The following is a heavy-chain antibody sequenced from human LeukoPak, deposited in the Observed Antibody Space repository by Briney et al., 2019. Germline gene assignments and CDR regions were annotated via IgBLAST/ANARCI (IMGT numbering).Heavy chain of an antibody. Sequence: SQTLSLTXTVSGGFINTGNYYWSWLRQPAGKGLEWIGRIYTTGSTNYNPPLKSRVTISVDTSKNQFSLNLSSVTAADTAVYYCARDWGPSAATPYYFDHWGQGALVTVSS. J-gene: IGHJ4*02. CDR3: ARDWGPSAATPYYFDH. CDR1: GGFINTGNYY. V-gene: IGHV4-61*02. CDR2: IYTTGST. D-gene: IGHD6-13*01.